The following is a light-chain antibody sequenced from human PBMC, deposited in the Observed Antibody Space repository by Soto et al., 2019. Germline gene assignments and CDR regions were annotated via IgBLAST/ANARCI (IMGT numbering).Light chain of an antibody. J-gene: IGKJ2*01. V-gene: IGKV1-6*01. CDR1: QGIKND. CDR3: LQDYNFPYT. CDR2: AAS. Sequence: AIQMTQSPSSLSASVGDRVTITCRASQGIKNDLGWYQQRPGKGPKLLIYAASSLQCGVPSRFSGSGSGTDFTLTISSLQPEDFATYYCLQDYNFPYTFGQGTKLEIK.